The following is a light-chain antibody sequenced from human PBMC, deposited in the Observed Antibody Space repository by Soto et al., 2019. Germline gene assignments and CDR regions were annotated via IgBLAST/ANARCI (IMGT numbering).Light chain of an antibody. CDR1: QSVTSH. Sequence: EIMMTQSPATLSVSPGERATLSCRASQSVTSHLAWYQQKPGQAPRLLIYDASNRATGIPARFSGSGSGTDFTLTISSLEPEDFAVYYCQQRYNWPPITFGQGTRLEIK. V-gene: IGKV3-11*01. J-gene: IGKJ5*01. CDR3: QQRYNWPPIT. CDR2: DAS.